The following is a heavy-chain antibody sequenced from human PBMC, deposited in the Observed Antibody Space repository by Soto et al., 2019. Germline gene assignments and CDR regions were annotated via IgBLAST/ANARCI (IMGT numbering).Heavy chain of an antibody. D-gene: IGHD6-19*01. CDR2: SSSSSKYI. CDR3: ARDGHSSGWNPDAFDI. J-gene: IGHJ3*02. V-gene: IGHV3-21*01. Sequence: PGGSLRLSCTASGFTFSSYSMNWVRQAPGKGLERGSFSSSSSKYIYYADYVKGRFTISRDNAKNSLYLQMNTLGADDTAVYYCARDGHSSGWNPDAFDIWGQGTMVTVSS. CDR1: GFTFSSYS.